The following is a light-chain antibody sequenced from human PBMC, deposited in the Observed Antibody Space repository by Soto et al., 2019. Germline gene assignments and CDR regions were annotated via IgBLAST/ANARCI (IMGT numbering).Light chain of an antibody. CDR2: DVL. V-gene: IGKV1-33*01. Sequence: DIQMTQSPSSLSASVGDRVSISCQASQDINNYLNWFQQKPGKAPKLLIYDVLNLETGVPSRFSGHRSGTDFSFTISSLQPEDIATYYCQQYDNYPLTFGGGTKVDIK. CDR3: QQYDNYPLT. CDR1: QDINNY. J-gene: IGKJ4*01.